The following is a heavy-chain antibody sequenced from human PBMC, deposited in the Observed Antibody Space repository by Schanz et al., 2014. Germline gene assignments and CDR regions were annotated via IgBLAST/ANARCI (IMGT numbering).Heavy chain of an antibody. J-gene: IGHJ6*02. CDR1: GGTFSSDT. CDR2: ISPYNGNT. V-gene: IGHV1-18*01. D-gene: IGHD3-10*01. CDR3: ARAKRFGDMDV. Sequence: QVQLVQSGAEVKKPGSSMKVSCKASGGTFSSDTFSWVRQAPGQGLEWMGWISPYNGNTNYAQKLQGRVTMTADTSTSTAYMELRSLRSDDTAVYYCARAKRFGDMDVWGQGTTVTVSS.